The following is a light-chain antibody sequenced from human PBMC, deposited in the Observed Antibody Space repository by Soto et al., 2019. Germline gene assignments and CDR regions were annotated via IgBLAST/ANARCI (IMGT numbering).Light chain of an antibody. V-gene: IGKV1-12*01. J-gene: IGKJ4*01. CDR2: AAS. CDR1: QGISSW. CDR3: QQANSFPLT. Sequence: DIQMTQSPSSVSASVGGRVTITCRASQGISSWLDWYQQKPGKAPKLLIYAASSLQSGVPSRFSGSGSGTDFTLTISSLQPEDFETYYCQQANSFPLTFGGGTKVEIK.